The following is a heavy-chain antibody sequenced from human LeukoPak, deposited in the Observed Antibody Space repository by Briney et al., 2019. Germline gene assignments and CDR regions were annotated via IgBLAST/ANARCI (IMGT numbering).Heavy chain of an antibody. D-gene: IGHD6-13*01. V-gene: IGHV1-69*05. CDR2: IIPIFGTA. Sequence: GASVKVSCKASGGTFSSSAISWVRQAPGQGLEWMGGIIPIFGTANYAQKFQGRVTITTDESTSTAYMELSSLRSEDTAVYYCASGEYSSNFFVYWGQGTLVTVSS. J-gene: IGHJ4*02. CDR1: GGTFSSSA. CDR3: ASGEYSSNFFVY.